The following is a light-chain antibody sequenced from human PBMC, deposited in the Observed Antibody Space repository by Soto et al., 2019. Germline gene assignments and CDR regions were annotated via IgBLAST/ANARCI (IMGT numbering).Light chain of an antibody. Sequence: QSVLTQPPSASGTPGQRVTISCSGSSSNIGSNTVNWYQQLPGTSPKLLIYGNNQRPSGVPDRFSGSMSGTSASLAISGLQSEDEADYYCATWDDSLNGRVFGGGTKVTVL. CDR1: SSNIGSNT. J-gene: IGLJ2*01. V-gene: IGLV1-44*01. CDR3: ATWDDSLNGRV. CDR2: GNN.